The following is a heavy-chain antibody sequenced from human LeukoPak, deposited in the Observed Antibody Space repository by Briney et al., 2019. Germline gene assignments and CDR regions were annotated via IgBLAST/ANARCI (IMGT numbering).Heavy chain of an antibody. Sequence: ASVKVSCKASGYTFTSYGISWVRQAPGQGLEWMGWINPNSGGTNYAQKFQGRVTMTRNTAISTAYMQLSSLRSEDTAVYYCARNNRYYYDSSGFYYDWFDPWGQGTLVTVSS. CDR2: INPNSGGT. CDR1: GYTFTSYG. CDR3: ARNNRYYYDSSGFYYDWFDP. V-gene: IGHV1-8*02. D-gene: IGHD3-22*01. J-gene: IGHJ5*02.